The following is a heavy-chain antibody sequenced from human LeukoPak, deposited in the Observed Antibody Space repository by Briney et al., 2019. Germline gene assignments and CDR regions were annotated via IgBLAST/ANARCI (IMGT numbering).Heavy chain of an antibody. D-gene: IGHD2-15*01. CDR1: GFTLSSYW. CDR3: ARRSVVAPNFDF. J-gene: IGHJ4*02. CDR2: INQDGSDE. V-gene: IGHV3-7*01. Sequence: GGSLRLSCEASGFTLSSYWMSWVRQAPGKGLEWVAYINQDGSDEDYVDSVRGRFTISRDNAKNSLYLQMNSLRAEDTAVYYCARRSVVAPNFDFWGQGTLVTVSS.